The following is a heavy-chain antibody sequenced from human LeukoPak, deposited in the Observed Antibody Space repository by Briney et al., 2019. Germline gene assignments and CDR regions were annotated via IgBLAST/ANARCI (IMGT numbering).Heavy chain of an antibody. D-gene: IGHD3-10*01. CDR1: GGSISSYY. Sequence: SETLSLTCTVSGGSISSYYWSWIRQPPGKGLEWIGEINHSGSTNYNPSLKSRVTISVDTSKNQFSLKLSSVTAADTAVYYCARVGRTYYYGSGSRLGGMDVWGQGTTVTVSS. V-gene: IGHV4-34*01. J-gene: IGHJ6*02. CDR3: ARVGRTYYYGSGSRLGGMDV. CDR2: INHSGST.